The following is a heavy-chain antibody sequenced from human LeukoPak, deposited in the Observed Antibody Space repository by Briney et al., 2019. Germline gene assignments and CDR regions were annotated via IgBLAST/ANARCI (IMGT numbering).Heavy chain of an antibody. D-gene: IGHD1-26*01. Sequence: GGSLRLSCAASGFSFSSYAVYWVRQGPGKGLEWVAVISYDGDNEYHADSVKGRFTISRDNSKNTVYLQMNSLRGEDTAVYYCARDGSKWGKFYYHYMDVWGTGTTVTVSS. J-gene: IGHJ6*03. CDR3: ARDGSKWGKFYYHYMDV. CDR2: ISYDGDNE. V-gene: IGHV3-30*01. CDR1: GFSFSSYA.